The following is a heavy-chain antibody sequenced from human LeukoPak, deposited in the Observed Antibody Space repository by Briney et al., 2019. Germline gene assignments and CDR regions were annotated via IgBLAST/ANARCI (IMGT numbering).Heavy chain of an antibody. CDR2: IIPIFGTA. Sequence: EASVKVSCKASGGTFSSYAISWVRQAPGQGLEWMGRIIPIFGTANYAQKFQGRVTITADKSTSTAYMELSSLRSEDTAVYYCAKPTSLKDANYGLTGTNYWGQGILVTVSS. CDR1: GGTFSSYA. CDR3: AKPTSLKDANYGLTGTNY. D-gene: IGHD1-14*01. V-gene: IGHV1-69*06. J-gene: IGHJ4*02.